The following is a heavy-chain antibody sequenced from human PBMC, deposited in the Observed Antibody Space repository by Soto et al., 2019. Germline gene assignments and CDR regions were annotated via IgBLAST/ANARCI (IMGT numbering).Heavy chain of an antibody. CDR2: VYHSGST. Sequence: SETLSLTCAVSGDSISSSNWWSWVRQPPGKGLEWIGEVYHSGSTNYNPSLKSRVTISVDKSKNQFSLKLSSVTAADTAVYYCARDGNWNRLDYWGQGTLVTVSS. V-gene: IGHV4-4*02. CDR1: GDSISSSNW. D-gene: IGHD1-20*01. CDR3: ARDGNWNRLDY. J-gene: IGHJ4*02.